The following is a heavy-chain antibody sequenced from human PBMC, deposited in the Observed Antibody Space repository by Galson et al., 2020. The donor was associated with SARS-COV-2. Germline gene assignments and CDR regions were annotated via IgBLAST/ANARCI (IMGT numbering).Heavy chain of an antibody. V-gene: IGHV1-2*02. CDR3: ARLRYYDVLAGYIVDV. J-gene: IGHJ6*02. CDR2: IPPKSGGT. Sequence: ASVTVSCKASGYTFTDTYIHWARQTPGQGLEWMGWIPPKSGGTNYAQKFEGRVTMTTDTSMTTANMELSRLRPDDTAVDYCARLRYYDVLAGYIVDVWGQGTVGTVSS. CDR1: GYTFTDTY. D-gene: IGHD3-9*01.